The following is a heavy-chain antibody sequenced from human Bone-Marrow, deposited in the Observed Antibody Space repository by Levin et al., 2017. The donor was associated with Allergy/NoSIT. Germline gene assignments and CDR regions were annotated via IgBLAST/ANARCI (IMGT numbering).Heavy chain of an antibody. CDR1: GYTFTGYY. CDR2: INPNSGGT. Sequence: ASVKVSCKASGYTFTGYYMHWVRQAPGQGLEWMGRINPNSGGTNYAQKFQGRVTMTRDTSISTAYMELSRLRSDDTAVYYCAADETYYYYMDVWGKGTTVTVSS. V-gene: IGHV1-2*06. CDR3: AADETYYYYMDV. J-gene: IGHJ6*03.